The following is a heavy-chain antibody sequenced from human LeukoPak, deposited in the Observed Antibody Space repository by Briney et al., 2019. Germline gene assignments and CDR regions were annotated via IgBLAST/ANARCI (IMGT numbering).Heavy chain of an antibody. CDR3: AKGVWATILTNDAFDI. J-gene: IGHJ3*02. CDR1: GFTFNSYG. V-gene: IGHV3-23*01. Sequence: PGGSLRLSCAASGFTFNSYGMHWVRQAPGKGLEWVSAISGSGGSTYYADSVKGRFTISRDNSKNTLYLQMNSLRAEDTAVYYCAKGVWATILTNDAFDIWGQGTMVTVSS. CDR2: ISGSGGST. D-gene: IGHD3-9*01.